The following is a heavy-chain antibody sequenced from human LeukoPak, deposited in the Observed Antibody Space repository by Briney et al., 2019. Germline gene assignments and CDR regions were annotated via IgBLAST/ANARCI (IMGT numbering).Heavy chain of an antibody. CDR1: GGTFSSYT. CDR3: LLYCSSSSCDFDY. CDR2: IIPILGIA. D-gene: IGHD2-2*01. Sequence: SVKVSCKASGGTFSSYTISWVRQAPGQGLEWMGRIIPILGIANYAQKFQGRVTITADKSTSTAYMELSSLRSEDTAVYYGLLYCSSSSCDFDYGGQGTLVTVSS. V-gene: IGHV1-69*02. J-gene: IGHJ4*02.